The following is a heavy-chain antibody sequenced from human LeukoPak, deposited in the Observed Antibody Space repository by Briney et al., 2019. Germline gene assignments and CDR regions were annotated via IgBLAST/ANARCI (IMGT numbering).Heavy chain of an antibody. CDR2: ISGSGGST. CDR1: GFTFSSYA. CDR3: AKDGYCSSTSCHNLPMDV. Sequence: GGSLRLSCAASGFTFSSYAMSWVRQAPGKGLEWVSAISGSGGSTYYADPVKGRFTISRDNSKNTLYLQMNSLRAEDTAVYYCAKDGYCSSTSCHNLPMDVWGQGTTVTVSS. J-gene: IGHJ6*02. D-gene: IGHD2-2*02. V-gene: IGHV3-23*01.